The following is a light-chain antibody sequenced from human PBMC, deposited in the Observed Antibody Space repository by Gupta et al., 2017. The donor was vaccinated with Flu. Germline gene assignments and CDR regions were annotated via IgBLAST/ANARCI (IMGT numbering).Light chain of an antibody. V-gene: IGKV1-12*01. J-gene: IGKJ1*01. CDR3: QRTDNFPWT. CDR1: QGCNAW. Sequence: TVPITCRASQGCNAWLAWYQQKPGKTPQLLMSAASSLESGVPTRFSGSGSGTDFTLTISRLQPEDFATYYCQRTDNFPWTFGQGTKVEIK. CDR2: AAS.